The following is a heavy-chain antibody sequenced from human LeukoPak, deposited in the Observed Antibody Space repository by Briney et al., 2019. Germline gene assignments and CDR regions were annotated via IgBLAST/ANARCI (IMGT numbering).Heavy chain of an antibody. Sequence: GGSLRLSCAASGFTFSSYGMHWVRQAPGKGLEWVTLMSYDGNNKYSADSVRGRFSISRDNSKNTLHLQMDSLRLDDTAVYYCTNSDDYGDYWGQGTLVTVSS. CDR2: MSYDGNNK. CDR1: GFTFSSYG. V-gene: IGHV3-30*18. J-gene: IGHJ4*02. CDR3: TNSDDYGDY.